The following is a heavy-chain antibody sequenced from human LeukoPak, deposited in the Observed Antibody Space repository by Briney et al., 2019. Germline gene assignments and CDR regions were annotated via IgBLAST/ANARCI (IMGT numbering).Heavy chain of an antibody. Sequence: GGSLRLSCAASGFTFSSYDIHWVRQAPGKGLEWVAFIRYDGSNKYYADSVRGRFTISRDNSKNTLYLQMNSLRAEDTAVYYCAREANGDDYYYYYYMDVWGKGTTVTISS. CDR3: AREANGDDYYYYYYMDV. V-gene: IGHV3-30*02. CDR2: IRYDGSNK. CDR1: GFTFSSYD. D-gene: IGHD4-17*01. J-gene: IGHJ6*03.